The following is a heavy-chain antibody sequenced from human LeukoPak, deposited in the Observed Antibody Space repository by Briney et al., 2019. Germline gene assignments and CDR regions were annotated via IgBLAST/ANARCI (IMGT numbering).Heavy chain of an antibody. CDR3: ARGLVGATSKNYFDS. J-gene: IGHJ4*02. D-gene: IGHD1-26*01. V-gene: IGHV3-21*06. CDR2: ISSSSSYI. Sequence: GGSLRLSCAASGFTFSSYEMNWVRQAPGKGLEWVSSISSSSSYIYYGDSVQGRFTISRDNAKNSLYLQLNSLRAEDTAVYYCARGLVGATSKNYFDSWGQGILVTVSS. CDR1: GFTFSSYE.